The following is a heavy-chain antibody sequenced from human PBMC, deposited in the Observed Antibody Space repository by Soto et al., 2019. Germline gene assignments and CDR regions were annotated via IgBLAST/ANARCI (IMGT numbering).Heavy chain of an antibody. D-gene: IGHD4-17*01. Sequence: SETLSLTCSVSGGSVSNKTYYWSWIRQPPGKRLEWIGYVYYSGTTNYNPSLKSRVTISVDLSKNQFSLRLSSVTTADAALYYCARTTAVPNTLRSRYFFDYWGQGTLCTASS. CDR1: GGSVSNKTYY. J-gene: IGHJ4*02. CDR2: VYYSGTT. CDR3: ARTTAVPNTLRSRYFFDY. V-gene: IGHV4-61*01.